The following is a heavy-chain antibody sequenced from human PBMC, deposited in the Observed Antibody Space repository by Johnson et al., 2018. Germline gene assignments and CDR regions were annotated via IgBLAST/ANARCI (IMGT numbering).Heavy chain of an antibody. CDR3: ARPPGRRLDF. V-gene: IGHV3-7*01. CDR2: INEDGSLK. D-gene: IGHD3-16*01. Sequence: EVQLVESGGGLVQPGKSLRLSCAGSGFTFRNYWMTWVRQAPGKGPEWVANINEDGSLKYSVDSVKGRFTISRDNAKDSLYLKLNSRRTEDTAIYYCARPPGRRLDFWGQGTTVTVS. J-gene: IGHJ6*02. CDR1: GFTFRNYW.